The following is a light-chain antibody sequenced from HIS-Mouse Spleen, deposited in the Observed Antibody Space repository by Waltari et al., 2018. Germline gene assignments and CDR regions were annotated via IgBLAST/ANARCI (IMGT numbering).Light chain of an antibody. CDR1: QSLVHSDGNTY. CDR2: TFS. Sequence: DVVMTQSPLSLPVTLGQPASISCSSSQSLVHSDGNTYLNWFQQRPGPSPRRLIYTFSNRDSGVPDRFSGRGSGTDFTLKISRVEAEDVGVYYCMQGTHWPPWTFGQGTKVEIK. J-gene: IGKJ1*01. V-gene: IGKV2-30*02. CDR3: MQGTHWPPWT.